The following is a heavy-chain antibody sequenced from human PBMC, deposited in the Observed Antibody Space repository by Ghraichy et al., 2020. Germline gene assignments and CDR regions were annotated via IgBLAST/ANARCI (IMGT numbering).Heavy chain of an antibody. D-gene: IGHD2-2*01. CDR2: ISGSGGST. CDR3: AKAPPAYCSSTSCSNWFDP. V-gene: IGHV3-23*01. J-gene: IGHJ5*02. CDR1: GFTFSSYA. Sequence: GGSLRLSCAASGFTFSSYAMSWVRQAPGKGLEWVSAISGSGGSTYYADSVKGRFTISRDNSKNTLYLQMNSLRAEDTAVYYCAKAPPAYCSSTSCSNWFDPWGQGTLVTVSS.